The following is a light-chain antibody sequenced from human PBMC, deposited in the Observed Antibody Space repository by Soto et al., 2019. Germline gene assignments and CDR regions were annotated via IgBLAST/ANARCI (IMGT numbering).Light chain of an antibody. CDR1: RIVSSSY. CDR3: HQYGTLYT. CDR2: GAS. Sequence: EIVLTQSPGTLSLSPGERATLSCRARRIVSSSYLAWYQQKPGQAPRLLIYGASSRATGIPDRFSGSGSGTDFTLTINRLEPEDFAVYYCHQYGTLYTFGQGTKLEIK. V-gene: IGKV3-20*01. J-gene: IGKJ2*01.